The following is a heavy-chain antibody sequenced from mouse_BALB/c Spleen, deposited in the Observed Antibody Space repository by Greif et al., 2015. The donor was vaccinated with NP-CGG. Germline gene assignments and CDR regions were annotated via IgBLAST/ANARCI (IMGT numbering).Heavy chain of an antibody. D-gene: IGHD1-1*01. J-gene: IGHJ3*01. CDR3: TRDYYGSSLAY. CDR2: IYPGSGST. Sequence: LQQSGSELVRPGASVKLSCKASGYTFTSYWMHWVKQRHGQGLEWIGNIYPGSGSTNYDEKFKSKGTLTVDTSSSTAYMHLSSLTSEDSAVYYCTRDYYGSSLAYWGQGTLVTVSA. V-gene: IGHV1S22*01. CDR1: GYTFTSYW.